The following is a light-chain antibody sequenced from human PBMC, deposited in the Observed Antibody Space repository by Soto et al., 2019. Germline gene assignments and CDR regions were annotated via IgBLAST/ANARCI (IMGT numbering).Light chain of an antibody. Sequence: EIVLTQSPATLSLSPGERATLSCRASQSVSSYLAWYQQKPGQAPRLLIYGASNRATGIPARFSGSGSGTDFTLTISSLEPEDFAVYYCQQRSNWPPSITFGQGTKVDIK. J-gene: IGKJ1*01. V-gene: IGKV3-11*01. CDR3: QQRSNWPPSIT. CDR1: QSVSSY. CDR2: GAS.